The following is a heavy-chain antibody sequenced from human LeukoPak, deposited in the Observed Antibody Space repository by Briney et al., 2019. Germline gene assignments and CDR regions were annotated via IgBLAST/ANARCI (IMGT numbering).Heavy chain of an antibody. CDR3: ARDPTTVTKGFDI. CDR1: GGSITSYS. CDR2: MYYSGST. J-gene: IGHJ3*02. Sequence: SETLSLTCTVPGGSITSYSWTWIRQPPGKGLEWIGYMYYSGSTNYNPSLRSRVTISIDTSNNQISLRLSPVTAADTAVYYCARDPTTVTKGFDIWGLGTMVTVSP. V-gene: IGHV4-59*01. D-gene: IGHD4-17*01.